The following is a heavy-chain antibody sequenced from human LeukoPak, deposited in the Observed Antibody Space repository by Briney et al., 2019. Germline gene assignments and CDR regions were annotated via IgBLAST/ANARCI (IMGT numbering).Heavy chain of an antibody. Sequence: PSETLSLTCTVSGGSISSYYWSWIRQPPGKGLEWIGYIYYSGSTNYNPSLKIRVTISVDTSKNQFSLKLSSVTAADTAVYYCARGLRYYDSSGSFGHWGQGTLVTVSS. CDR2: IYYSGST. J-gene: IGHJ4*02. CDR3: ARGLRYYDSSGSFGH. D-gene: IGHD3-22*01. CDR1: GGSISSYY. V-gene: IGHV4-59*01.